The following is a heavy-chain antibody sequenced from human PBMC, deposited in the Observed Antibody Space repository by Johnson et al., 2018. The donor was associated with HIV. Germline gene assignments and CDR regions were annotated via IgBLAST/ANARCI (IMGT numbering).Heavy chain of an antibody. Sequence: QVQLVESGGGVVRPGESLRLSCAASGFTFSTYAMHWVRQAPGKGLEWVSFIRVDGSNKYYADSVKGRFTISRDNSKNTLYLQMNSLRAEDTAVYYCARGGLLSPDAFDIWGQGTMVTVSS. D-gene: IGHD2-21*02. CDR1: GFTFSTYA. V-gene: IGHV3-30*02. CDR3: ARGGLLSPDAFDI. CDR2: IRVDGSNK. J-gene: IGHJ3*02.